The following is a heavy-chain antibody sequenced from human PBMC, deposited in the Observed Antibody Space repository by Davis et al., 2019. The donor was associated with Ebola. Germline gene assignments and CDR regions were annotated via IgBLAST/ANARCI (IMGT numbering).Heavy chain of an antibody. CDR3: ARGKPPLIAAAGTGPYYYYYGMDV. Sequence: GESLKISCQGSGYSFTSYWIGWVRQMPGKGLEWMGIIYPGDSDTRYSPSFQGQVTISADKSISTAYLQWSSLKASDTAMYYCARGKPPLIAAAGTGPYYYYYGMDVWGQGTTVTVSS. V-gene: IGHV5-51*01. D-gene: IGHD6-13*01. CDR1: GYSFTSYW. J-gene: IGHJ6*02. CDR2: IYPGDSDT.